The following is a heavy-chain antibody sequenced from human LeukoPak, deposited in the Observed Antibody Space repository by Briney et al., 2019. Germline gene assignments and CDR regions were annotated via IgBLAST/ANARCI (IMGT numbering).Heavy chain of an antibody. D-gene: IGHD4-23*01. CDR2: IYYTGNS. J-gene: IGHJ2*01. CDR1: GGSISSYY. Sequence: PSETLSLTCTVSGGSISSYYWSWIRQPPGKGLEWIGYIYYTGNSNYNPSLESRVTISVDTSKNQFSLKLRSVTAADTAMYYCARYVYGGNSDWYFDLWGRGTLVTVSS. V-gene: IGHV4-59*08. CDR3: ARYVYGGNSDWYFDL.